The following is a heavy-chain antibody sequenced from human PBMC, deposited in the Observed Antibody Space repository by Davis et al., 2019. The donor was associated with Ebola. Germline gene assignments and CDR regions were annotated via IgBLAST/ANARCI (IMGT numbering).Heavy chain of an antibody. V-gene: IGHV1-18*01. CDR3: ARKGSNWNSGSIKDAFDI. D-gene: IGHD1-7*01. CDR2: ISAYNGNT. CDR1: GYTFTSYG. Sequence: ASVKVSCKASGYTFTSYGISWVRQAPGQGLEWMGWISAYNGNTNYAQKLQGRVTMTTDTSTSTAYMELRSLRSDDTAVYYCARKGSNWNSGSIKDAFDIWGQGTMVTVSS. J-gene: IGHJ3*02.